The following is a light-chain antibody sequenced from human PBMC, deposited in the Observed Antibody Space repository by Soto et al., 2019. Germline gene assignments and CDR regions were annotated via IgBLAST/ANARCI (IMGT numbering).Light chain of an antibody. V-gene: IGLV2-14*01. CDR3: SSYTSSSKG. J-gene: IGLJ1*01. CDR2: DVS. CDR1: SSDVGGYNY. Sequence: SVQTRPATVSGSPGQSYTLSCTGTSSDVGGYNYVSWYQQHPGKAPKLMIYDVSNRPSGVSNRFSGSKSGNTASLTISGLQAEDEADYYCSSYTSSSKGFGTGTKVTVL.